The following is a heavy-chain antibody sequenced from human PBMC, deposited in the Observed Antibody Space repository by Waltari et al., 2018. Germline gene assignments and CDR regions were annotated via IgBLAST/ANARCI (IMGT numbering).Heavy chain of an antibody. CDR2: MNSDGSST. CDR1: GFTFSSYW. J-gene: IGHJ4*02. Sequence: EVQLVESGGGLVQPGGSLRLYCAASGFTFSSYWMHWVRQAPGKGLVWVSRMNSDGSSTSYADSVKGRFTISRDNAKNTLYLQMNSLRAEDTAVYYCARSHPHYGGTTADYWGQGTLVTVSS. V-gene: IGHV3-74*02. D-gene: IGHD4-17*01. CDR3: ARSHPHYGGTTADY.